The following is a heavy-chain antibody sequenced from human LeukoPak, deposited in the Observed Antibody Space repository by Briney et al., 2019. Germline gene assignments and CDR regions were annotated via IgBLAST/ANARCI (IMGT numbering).Heavy chain of an antibody. CDR2: IIPIFGTA. J-gene: IGHJ2*01. V-gene: IGHV1-69*13. D-gene: IGHD2-2*01. CDR1: GGTFSSYD. Sequence: SVKVSCKASGGTFSSYDISWVLQAPGQGLEWMGGIIPIFGTANYAQKFQGRVTITADESTSTAYMELSSLRSEDTAVYYCACCSSTSCPTGDWYFDLWGRGTLVTVSS. CDR3: ACCSSTSCPTGDWYFDL.